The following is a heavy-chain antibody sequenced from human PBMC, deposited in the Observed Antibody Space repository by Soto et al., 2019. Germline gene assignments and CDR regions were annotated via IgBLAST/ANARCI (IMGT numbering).Heavy chain of an antibody. D-gene: IGHD2-21*01. V-gene: IGHV1-18*04. CDR1: GYSFGSYN. J-gene: IGHJ6*02. CDR2: IRPYNGDT. CDR3: ARDGGGIADV. Sequence: QAQLVQSGAEVKKPGASLKVSCKASGYSFGSYNISWVRQAPGQGLEWLGCIRPYNGDTNYAQKVQGRVTATTDTATNTAYMELRSVRSDDTAIYYCARDGGGIADVWGQGTPVTVS.